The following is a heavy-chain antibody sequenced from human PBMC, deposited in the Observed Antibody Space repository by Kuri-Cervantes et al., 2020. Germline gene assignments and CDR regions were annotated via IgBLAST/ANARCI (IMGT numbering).Heavy chain of an antibody. CDR3: ARHGVSTVTGGGAFDI. CDR2: INHSGST. Sequence: SETLSLTCAVYGGSFSGYYWSWIRQPPGKGLEWIGEINHSGSTYYIPSLKSRVTISVDTSKNQFSLKLSSVTAADTAVYYCARHGVSTVTGGGAFDIWGQGTMVTVSS. V-gene: IGHV4-34*01. CDR1: GGSFSGYY. J-gene: IGHJ3*02. D-gene: IGHD4-17*01.